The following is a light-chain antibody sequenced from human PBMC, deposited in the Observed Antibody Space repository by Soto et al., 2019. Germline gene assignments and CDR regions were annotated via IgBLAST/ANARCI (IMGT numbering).Light chain of an antibody. CDR1: SFNFGAGYD. V-gene: IGLV1-40*01. CDR3: QSYDTSVGGVV. J-gene: IGLJ2*01. Sequence: QPVLTQPPSVSGAPGQRVTISCTGSSFNFGAGYDVHWYQQLPGTAPKLLIYGNNNRPSGVPDRFSGSKSGTSASLAITGLQAEDEADYYCQSYDTSVGGVVFGGGTKLTVL. CDR2: GNN.